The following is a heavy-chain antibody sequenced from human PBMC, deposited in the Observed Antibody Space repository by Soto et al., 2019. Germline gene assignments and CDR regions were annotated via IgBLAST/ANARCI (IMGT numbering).Heavy chain of an antibody. CDR3: ASRDPGTSVDY. CDR2: IYRTGST. J-gene: IGHJ4*02. Sequence: LSLTCAVSGGSFTSNNWWTLVRQPPGQGLEWIGEIYRTGSTNYNPSLKSRVTISLDKSENQFSLKVTSLTAADTAVYYCASRDPGTSVDYWGQGTLVTVSS. D-gene: IGHD1-7*01. CDR1: GGSFTSNNW. V-gene: IGHV4-4*02.